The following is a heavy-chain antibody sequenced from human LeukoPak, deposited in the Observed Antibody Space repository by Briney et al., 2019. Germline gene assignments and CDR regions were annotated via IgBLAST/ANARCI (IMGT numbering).Heavy chain of an antibody. CDR2: IYGGGNT. J-gene: IGHJ4*02. CDR1: GFTVSSNY. D-gene: IGHD3-10*01. CDR3: ARGVYDSGSYYNGLDY. Sequence: GGSLRLSCAASGFTVSSNYMSWVRQAPGKGLEWVSVIYGGGNTYYADSVKGRFTISRDTSKNTVHLQMNSLRAEDTAVYYCARGVYDSGSYYNGLDYWGQGTLVTVSS. V-gene: IGHV3-53*01.